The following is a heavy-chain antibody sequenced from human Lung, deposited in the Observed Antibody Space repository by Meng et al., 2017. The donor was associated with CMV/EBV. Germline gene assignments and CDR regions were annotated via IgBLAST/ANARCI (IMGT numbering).Heavy chain of an antibody. V-gene: IGHV3-30-3*01. Sequence: GESLKISCAASGFTFSSYAMHWVRQAPGKGLEWVAVISYDGSNKYYADSVKGRFTISRDNSKNTLYLQMKSLRAEDTAVYYCARPQNPNGYSSSWYWLDPWGQGXLVTVSS. CDR3: ARPQNPNGYSSSWYWLDP. CDR2: ISYDGSNK. J-gene: IGHJ5*02. CDR1: GFTFSSYA. D-gene: IGHD6-13*01.